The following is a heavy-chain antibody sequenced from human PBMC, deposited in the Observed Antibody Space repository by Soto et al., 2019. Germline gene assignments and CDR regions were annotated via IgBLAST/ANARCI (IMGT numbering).Heavy chain of an antibody. CDR1: GDSVSSNSVT. CDR2: TYYRSKWYN. V-gene: IGHV6-1*01. Sequence: SQTLSLTCAISGDSVSSNSVTWDWIRQSPSRGLEWLGRTYYRSKWYNDYAVSVRSRITIDPDTSKNQFSLQLNSVTPDDTAVYYCARLIGNSWFHGWGQGTLVTVSS. J-gene: IGHJ4*02. CDR3: ARLIGNSWFHG. D-gene: IGHD6-13*01.